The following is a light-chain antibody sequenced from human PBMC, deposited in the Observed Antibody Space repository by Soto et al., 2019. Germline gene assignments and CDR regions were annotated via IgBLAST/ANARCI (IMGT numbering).Light chain of an antibody. J-gene: IGLJ2*01. CDR2: EVS. Sequence: QSALTQPASVSGSPGQSITISCTGTSSDVGGYNYVSWYQQHAGKAPKVMIYEVSKRPSGVPDRFSGSKSGNTASLTISGLQAEDEADYYCCSYAGSYTFGVVFGGGTKLTVL. CDR1: SSDVGGYNY. CDR3: CSYAGSYTFGVV. V-gene: IGLV2-11*01.